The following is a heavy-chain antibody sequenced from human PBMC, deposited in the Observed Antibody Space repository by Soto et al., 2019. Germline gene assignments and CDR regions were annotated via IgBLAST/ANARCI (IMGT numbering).Heavy chain of an antibody. J-gene: IGHJ4*02. Sequence: EVRLVESGGGLVQPGGSLRLSCAASGFIVSGIFMTWVRQVPGKGPEWVSTLSSDDKTYYADSVRDRFTISRDSSKNTLFLQMNTLRAEDTAVYHCARDIFGGSYDFWHGGQGTLVTVSS. V-gene: IGHV3-66*01. CDR1: GFIVSGIF. CDR3: ARDIFGGSYDFWH. D-gene: IGHD3-3*01. CDR2: LSSDDKT.